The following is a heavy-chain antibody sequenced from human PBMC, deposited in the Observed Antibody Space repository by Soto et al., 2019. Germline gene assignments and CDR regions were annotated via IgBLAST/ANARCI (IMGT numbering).Heavy chain of an antibody. CDR3: ARDWSAVRGEDNWFDP. D-gene: IGHD3-10*01. Sequence: QVPLVQSGAEVKKPGASVKVSCKASGYTFTSYGISWVRQAPGQGLESMGWISAYNGNTNYAQKLQGRVTMTTDTSTSTAYMELRSLRSDDTAVYYCARDWSAVRGEDNWFDPWGQGTLVTVSS. CDR1: GYTFTSYG. CDR2: ISAYNGNT. V-gene: IGHV1-18*01. J-gene: IGHJ5*02.